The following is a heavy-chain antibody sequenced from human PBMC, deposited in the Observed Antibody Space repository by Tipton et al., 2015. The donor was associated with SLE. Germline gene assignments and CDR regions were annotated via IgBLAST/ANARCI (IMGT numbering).Heavy chain of an antibody. CDR1: GYIFSTYG. D-gene: IGHD5-24*01. J-gene: IGHJ6*03. CDR2: ISPYNDNT. Sequence: QSGAEVKKPGASVKVSCRASGYIFSTYGISWVRQAPGQGLEWMGWISPYNDNTDYVELLQGRVTMTTDTSTGTAYMELTSLNSDDTAIYYCARHPVAGYTYYMDVWGTGTTVTVSS. V-gene: IGHV1-18*01. CDR3: ARHPVAGYTYYMDV.